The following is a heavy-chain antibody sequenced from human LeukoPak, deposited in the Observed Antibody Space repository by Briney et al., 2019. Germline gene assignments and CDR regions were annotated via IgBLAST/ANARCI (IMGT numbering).Heavy chain of an antibody. CDR3: ARDREPYSSSWYDY. CDR1: GYTFTSYG. J-gene: IGHJ4*02. V-gene: IGHV1-18*01. Sequence: ASVKVSCKASGYTFTSYGISWVRPAPGQGLEWMGWISAYNGNTNYAQKLQGRVTMTTDTSTSTAYMELRSLRSDDTAVYYCARDREPYSSSWYDYWGQGTLVTVSS. D-gene: IGHD6-13*01. CDR2: ISAYNGNT.